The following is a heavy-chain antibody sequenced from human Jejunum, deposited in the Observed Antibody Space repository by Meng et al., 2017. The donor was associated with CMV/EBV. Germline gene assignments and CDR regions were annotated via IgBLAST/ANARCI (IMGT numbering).Heavy chain of an antibody. J-gene: IGHJ6*02. V-gene: IGHV3-69-1*01. Sequence: SCAASGFSLSLSSMNWVRQAPGKGLEWVAYIGTGSTKYYADSLEGRFTVSRDDAKNSLYLQMNSLRGEDTAVYFCVRDPVLSGLDVWGQGTTVTVSS. CDR1: GFSLSLSS. CDR3: VRDPVLSGLDV. CDR2: IGTGSTK.